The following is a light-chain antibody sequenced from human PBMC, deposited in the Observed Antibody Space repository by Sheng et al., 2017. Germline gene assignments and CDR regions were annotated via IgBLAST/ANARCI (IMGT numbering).Light chain of an antibody. CDR2: KDI. J-gene: IGLJ2*01. CDR1: KLGDKY. CDR3: QAWDSSTVV. V-gene: IGLV3-1*01. Sequence: SYELTQPPSVSVSPGQTASITCSGDKLGDKYACWYQQKPGQSPVLVIYKDIKRPSGIPERFSGSNSGNTATLTISGTQAMDEADYYCQAWDSSTVVFGGGTKADRP.